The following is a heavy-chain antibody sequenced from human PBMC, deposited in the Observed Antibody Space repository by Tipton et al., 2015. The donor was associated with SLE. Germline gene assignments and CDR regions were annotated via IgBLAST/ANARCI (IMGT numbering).Heavy chain of an antibody. J-gene: IGHJ1*01. CDR3: AREGSSFKYFQH. Sequence: SLRLSCAASGFTFSSYAMSWVRQAPGKGLEWVSAISGSGGSTYYADSVKGRFTISRDNSKNTLYLQMNSLRAEDTAVYYCAREGSSFKYFQHWGQGTLVTVSS. D-gene: IGHD6-13*01. CDR1: GFTFSSYA. CDR2: ISGSGGST. V-gene: IGHV3-23*01.